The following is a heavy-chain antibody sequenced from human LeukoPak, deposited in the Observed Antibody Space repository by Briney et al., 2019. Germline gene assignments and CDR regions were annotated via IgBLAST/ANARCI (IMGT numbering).Heavy chain of an antibody. CDR1: GYTFTGYY. J-gene: IGHJ4*02. D-gene: IGHD3-22*01. CDR2: INPNSGGT. CDR3: ARQDYYDSSGLDY. Sequence: ASVKVSCKASGYTFTGYYMHWVRQAPGQGLEWTGWINPNSGGTNYAQKFQGRVTMTRDTSISTAYMELSRLRSDDTAVYYCARQDYYDSSGLDYWGQGTLVTVSS. V-gene: IGHV1-2*02.